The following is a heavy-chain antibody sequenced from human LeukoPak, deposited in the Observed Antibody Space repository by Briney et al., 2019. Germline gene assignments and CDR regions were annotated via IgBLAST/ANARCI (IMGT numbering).Heavy chain of an antibody. Sequence: SETLSLTCTVSGGSISSYYWSWIRQPPGKGLEWIGYIYYSGSTNFNPSLKSRVTISVDTSKNQFSLKLSSVTAADTAVYYCARVTGSYYNYWGQGTLVTVSS. D-gene: IGHD3-10*01. CDR1: GGSISSYY. V-gene: IGHV4-59*12. CDR3: ARVTGSYYNY. CDR2: IYYSGST. J-gene: IGHJ4*02.